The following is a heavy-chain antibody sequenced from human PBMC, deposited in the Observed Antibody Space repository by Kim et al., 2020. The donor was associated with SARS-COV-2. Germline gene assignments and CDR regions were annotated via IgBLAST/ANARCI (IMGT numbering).Heavy chain of an antibody. V-gene: IGHV1-18*01. CDR2: ISAYNGNT. CDR1: GYTFTSYG. CDR3: ARDSSYDYVWGSYQGFNY. D-gene: IGHD3-16*01. Sequence: ASVKVSCKASGYTFTSYGISWVRQAPGQGLEWMGWISAYNGNTNYAQKLQGRVTMTTDTSTSTAYMELRSLRSDDTAVYYCARDSSYDYVWGSYQGFNYWGQGTLVTVSS. J-gene: IGHJ4*02.